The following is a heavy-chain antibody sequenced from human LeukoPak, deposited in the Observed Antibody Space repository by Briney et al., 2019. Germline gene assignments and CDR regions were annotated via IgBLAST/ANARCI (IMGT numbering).Heavy chain of an antibody. CDR1: GGSISSSY. Sequence: SQSLSLTCTVSGGSISSSYWSWIRQPPGKGREWIGYIYYSGSTNYKPSLRSRVTISVDTRKNQFSLKLNSVTAADTAVYYCARQGPLTTAVTTRTNPFDYWGQGTLVTVSS. CDR3: ARQGPLTTAVTTRTNPFDY. CDR2: IYYSGST. D-gene: IGHD4-11*01. V-gene: IGHV4-59*08. J-gene: IGHJ4*02.